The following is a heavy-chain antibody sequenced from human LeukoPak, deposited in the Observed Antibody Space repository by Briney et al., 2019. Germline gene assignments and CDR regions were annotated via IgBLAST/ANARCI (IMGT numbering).Heavy chain of an antibody. Sequence: PGGSLRLSCAASGFTFSSYEMNWVRQAPGKGLEWVSYISGSGSTIYYADSVKGRFTISRDNAKNSLYLQMNSLRAEDTAVYYCARAAQLDFWAHGMDVWGQGTTVTVSS. V-gene: IGHV3-48*03. CDR2: ISGSGSTI. J-gene: IGHJ6*02. D-gene: IGHD3-3*01. CDR3: ARAAQLDFWAHGMDV. CDR1: GFTFSSYE.